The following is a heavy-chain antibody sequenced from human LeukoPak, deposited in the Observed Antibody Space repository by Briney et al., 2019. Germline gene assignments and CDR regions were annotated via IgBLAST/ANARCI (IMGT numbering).Heavy chain of an antibody. CDR3: AGGFRYSSPDY. CDR1: GGSFSGYY. V-gene: IGHV4-34*01. CDR2: IYYSGST. D-gene: IGHD5-18*01. J-gene: IGHJ4*02. Sequence: SETLSLTCAVYGGSFSGYYWSWIRQPPGKGLEWIGSIYYSGSTYYNPSLKSRVTISVDTSKNQFSLKLSSVTAADTAVYYCAGGFRYSSPDYWGQGTLVTASS.